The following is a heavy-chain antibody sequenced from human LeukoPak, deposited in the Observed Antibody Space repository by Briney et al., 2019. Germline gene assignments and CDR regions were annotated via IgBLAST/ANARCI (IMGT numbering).Heavy chain of an antibody. D-gene: IGHD6-19*01. CDR3: ARSAVGGHNDF. CDR1: GDSVSSNSAA. V-gene: IGHV6-1*01. J-gene: IGHJ4*02. Sequence: SQTLSLTCAISGDSVSSNSAAWVWFRQSPSRGLAWLARTYFRSKWYYDYAVSVRSRIVISPDTSKNQFSLQLNSVTPDDTAVFFCARSAVGGHNDFWGQGTLVTVSS. CDR2: TYFRSKWYY.